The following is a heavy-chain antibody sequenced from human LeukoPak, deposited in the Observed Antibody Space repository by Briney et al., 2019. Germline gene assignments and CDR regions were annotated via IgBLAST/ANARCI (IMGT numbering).Heavy chain of an antibody. D-gene: IGHD1-26*01. CDR2: IKSRTDGGST. CDR1: GFTFSSAW. V-gene: IGHV3-15*01. Sequence: GGSLRLSCAASGFTFSSAWMTWVRQPPGKGLEWVGHIKSRTDGGSTDYSAPVKGRFTVSRDDSKNTIYLQMNSLKTEDSAVYYCTIYSGSFPDAFDIWGQGTMVTVSS. J-gene: IGHJ3*02. CDR3: TIYSGSFPDAFDI.